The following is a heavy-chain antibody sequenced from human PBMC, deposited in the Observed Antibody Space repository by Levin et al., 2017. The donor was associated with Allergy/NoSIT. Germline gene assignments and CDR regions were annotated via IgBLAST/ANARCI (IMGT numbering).Heavy chain of an antibody. CDR2: INHSGST. D-gene: IGHD2-15*01. Sequence: SETLSLTCAVYGGSFSGYYWSWIRQPPGKGLEWIGEINHSGSTNYNPSLKSRVTISVDSSKNQFSLKLSSVTAADTAVYYCAGVVVAATEFDYWGQGTLVTVSS. V-gene: IGHV4-34*01. CDR3: AGVVVAATEFDY. CDR1: GGSFSGYY. J-gene: IGHJ4*02.